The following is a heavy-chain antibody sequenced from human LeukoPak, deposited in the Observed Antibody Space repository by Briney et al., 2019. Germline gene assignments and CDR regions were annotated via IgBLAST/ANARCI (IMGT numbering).Heavy chain of an antibody. Sequence: GGSLRLSRAASGVSFGSYGMTWVRQAPGKGLEWMANIKEDGSEKYYVESVKGRFTISRDNAKNSLYLQMNSLRVEDTALYYCARYGDDDTPGLNWGQGTLVTVSS. J-gene: IGHJ4*02. V-gene: IGHV3-7*04. CDR3: ARYGDDDTPGLN. D-gene: IGHD4-17*01. CDR1: GVSFGSYG. CDR2: IKEDGSEK.